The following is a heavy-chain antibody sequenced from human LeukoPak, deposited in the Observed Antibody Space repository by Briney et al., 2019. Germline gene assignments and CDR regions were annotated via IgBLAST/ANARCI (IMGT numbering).Heavy chain of an antibody. CDR3: AKGHRYCTSGNCNSAVDY. CDR2: IGSRPTTI. J-gene: IGHJ4*02. V-gene: IGHV3-48*03. Sequence: GGSLRLSCAASGFTFSTYEMNWVRQAPGKGLEWVAYIGSRPTTIYYADSVKGRFIISRDNTKNSLYLQMNSLGAEDTAVYYCAKGHRYCTSGNCNSAVDYWGQGTLVTVSS. D-gene: IGHD2-15*01. CDR1: GFTFSTYE.